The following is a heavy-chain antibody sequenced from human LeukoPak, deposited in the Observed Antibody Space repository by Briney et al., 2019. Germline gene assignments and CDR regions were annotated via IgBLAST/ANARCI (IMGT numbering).Heavy chain of an antibody. D-gene: IGHD5-18*01. Sequence: ASVKVSCKASGYTFTGYYMHWVRQAPGQGLEWMGWITPNSGGTNHAQKFQGRVTMTRDTSINTAYMEPSRLRSDDTAVYYCARDVDTAMIGAFDIWGQGTMVTVSS. CDR2: ITPNSGGT. J-gene: IGHJ3*02. CDR1: GYTFTGYY. V-gene: IGHV1-2*02. CDR3: ARDVDTAMIGAFDI.